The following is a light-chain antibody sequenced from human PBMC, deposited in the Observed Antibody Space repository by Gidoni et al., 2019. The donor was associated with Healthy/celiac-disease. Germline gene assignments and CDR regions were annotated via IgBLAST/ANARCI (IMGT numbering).Light chain of an antibody. V-gene: IGLV2-14*01. CDR1: SSDVGGYNY. CDR3: SSYTSSSTLV. J-gene: IGLJ2*01. Sequence: QSALTQPASVSGSPGQSITISCTGTSSDVGGYNYVSWYQQHPGKAPKLMIYEVSNRPLGVSNRFSGSKSGNTASLTISGLQAEDEADYYCSSYTSSSTLVFGGETKLTVL. CDR2: EVS.